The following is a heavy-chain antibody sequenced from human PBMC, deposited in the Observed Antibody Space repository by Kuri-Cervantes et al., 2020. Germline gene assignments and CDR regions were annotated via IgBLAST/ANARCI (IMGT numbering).Heavy chain of an antibody. V-gene: IGHV2-5*02. CDR1: GFSLSTNGVG. D-gene: IGHD3-22*01. J-gene: IGHJ3*02. CDR2: IYWDDDE. Sequence: SGPTLVKPTQTLTLTCSFSGFSLSTNGVGVGWIRQPPGKALEWLALIYWDDDERYSPSLKSRLTITKGTSKNQVVLTMTNMDLVDTATYYCARSSGLGSTGYYVHDAFDIWGQGTMVTVSS. CDR3: ARSSGLGSTGYYVHDAFDI.